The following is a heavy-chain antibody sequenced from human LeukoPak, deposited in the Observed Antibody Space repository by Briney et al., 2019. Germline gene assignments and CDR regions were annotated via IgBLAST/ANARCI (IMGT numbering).Heavy chain of an antibody. V-gene: IGHV1-69*13. CDR1: GGTFGSYA. Sequence: GASVKVSCKASGGTFGSYAINWVRQAPGQGLEWMGGIIPIFGTANYAQRFQGRVTITADESTSTTYMELSSLRSEDTAMYYCARGWDSSGQIPFFYWGQGTLVTVSS. CDR2: IIPIFGTA. CDR3: ARGWDSSGQIPFFY. D-gene: IGHD3-22*01. J-gene: IGHJ4*02.